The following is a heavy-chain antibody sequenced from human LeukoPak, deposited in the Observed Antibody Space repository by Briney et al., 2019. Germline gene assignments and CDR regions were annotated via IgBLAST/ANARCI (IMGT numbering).Heavy chain of an antibody. CDR2: IIPIFGKA. D-gene: IGHD3-3*01. Sequence: VASVKVSCKASGGIFSNYAISWVRQAPGQGLEWMGGIIPIFGKANYAQKFQGRVTITADESTSTAYMELSSLRSEDTAVYYCARGTHDFWSGYSLFDYWGQGTLVTVSS. CDR1: GGIFSNYA. CDR3: ARGTHDFWSGYSLFDY. J-gene: IGHJ4*02. V-gene: IGHV1-69*13.